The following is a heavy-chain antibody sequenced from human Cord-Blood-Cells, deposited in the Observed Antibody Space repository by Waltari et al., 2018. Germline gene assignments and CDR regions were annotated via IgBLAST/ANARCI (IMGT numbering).Heavy chain of an antibody. V-gene: IGHV3-73*02. CDR1: GFTFSGSA. CDR2: IRSKGNSYAT. CDR3: TRHLRGYDVPFDY. D-gene: IGHD5-12*01. J-gene: IGHJ4*02. Sequence: EVQLVESGGGLVQPGGSLKLSCAASGFTFSGSAMHWVRQASGKGLEGVGRIRSKGNSYATAYAASVKGRLTISRDDSKNTAYLQMNSLKTEDTAVYYCTRHLRGYDVPFDYWGQGTLVTVSS.